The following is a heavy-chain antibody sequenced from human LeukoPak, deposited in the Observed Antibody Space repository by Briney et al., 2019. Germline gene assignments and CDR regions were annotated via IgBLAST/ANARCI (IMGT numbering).Heavy chain of an antibody. CDR3: ARGYCGSTSCYHFDY. J-gene: IGHJ4*02. D-gene: IGHD2-2*01. V-gene: IGHV3-23*01. Sequence: GGSLTLSCQASGFTFYMYAMSWVRQAPGKGLEWVASMCGTAGCTFYPDSVKGRFTISRDNSKNSLYLQMNSLRAEDTAVYYCARGYCGSTSCYHFDYWGQGTLVTVSS. CDR1: GFTFYMYA. CDR2: MCGTAGCT.